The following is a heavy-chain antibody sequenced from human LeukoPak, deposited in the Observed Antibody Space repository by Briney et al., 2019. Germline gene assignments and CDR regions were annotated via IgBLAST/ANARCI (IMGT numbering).Heavy chain of an antibody. D-gene: IGHD5-12*01. CDR3: AREYSGYDCFDY. CDR2: ISYDGSNK. CDR1: GFTFSSYA. V-gene: IGHV3-30-3*01. Sequence: GGSLRLSCAASGFTFSSYAMHWVRQAPGKGLEWVAVISYDGSNKYYADSVKGRFTISRDNSKNTLYLQMNSLRAEDTAVYYCAREYSGYDCFDYWGQGTLVTVSS. J-gene: IGHJ4*02.